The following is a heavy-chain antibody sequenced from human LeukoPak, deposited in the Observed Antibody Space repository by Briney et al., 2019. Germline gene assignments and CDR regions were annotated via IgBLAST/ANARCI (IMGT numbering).Heavy chain of an antibody. CDR2: ISSSGSTI. CDR3: ARRSGDYDFWSRYYGAYFDY. D-gene: IGHD3-3*01. Sequence: PGGSLRLSCAASGFTFSSYEMNWVRQAPGKGPEWVSYISSSGSTIYYADSVKGRFTISRDNAKNSLYLQMNSLRAEDTAVYYCARRSGDYDFWSRYYGAYFDYWGQGTLVTVSS. CDR1: GFTFSSYE. J-gene: IGHJ4*02. V-gene: IGHV3-48*03.